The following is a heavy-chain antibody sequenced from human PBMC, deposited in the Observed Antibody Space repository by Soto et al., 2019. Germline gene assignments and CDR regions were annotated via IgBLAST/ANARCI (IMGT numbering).Heavy chain of an antibody. D-gene: IGHD3-9*01. CDR3: ARDLNYDILTGYYPDY. Sequence: VASVKVSCKASGYTFTSYAMHWVRQAPGQRLEWMGWINAGNGNTKYSQKFQGRVTITRDTSASTAYMELSSLRSEDTAVYYCARDLNYDILTGYYPDYWGQGTLVTVSS. CDR2: INAGNGNT. V-gene: IGHV1-3*01. J-gene: IGHJ4*02. CDR1: GYTFTSYA.